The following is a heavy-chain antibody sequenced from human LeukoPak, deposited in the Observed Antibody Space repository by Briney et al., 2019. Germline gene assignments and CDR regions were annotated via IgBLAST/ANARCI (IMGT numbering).Heavy chain of an antibody. V-gene: IGHV4-59*01. CDR3: ASSLADMDPNVFDY. Sequence: PSETLSLTCTVSGGSISSYYCSWIRQPPGKGLEWIGYIYYSGSTNYNPSLKSRATISVDTSKNQFSLKLSSVTAADTAVYYCASSLADMDPNVFDYWGQGTLVTVSS. CDR2: IYYSGST. CDR1: GGSISSYY. D-gene: IGHD3-9*01. J-gene: IGHJ4*02.